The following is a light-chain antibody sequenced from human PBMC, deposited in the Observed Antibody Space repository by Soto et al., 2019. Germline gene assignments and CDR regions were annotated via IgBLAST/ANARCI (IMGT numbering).Light chain of an antibody. CDR3: MQGTHWPIT. V-gene: IGKV2-30*01. Sequence: DVVMTQSPLSLPVTLGQPAAISCRSSHSLAYSDGNTYLNWFQQRPGQSPRRLIYKVSNRDSGVPVRFSGSGSGTDFTLKISRVEAEDVGIYYCMQGTHWPITFGQGTRLEIK. CDR2: KVS. J-gene: IGKJ5*01. CDR1: HSLAYSDGNTY.